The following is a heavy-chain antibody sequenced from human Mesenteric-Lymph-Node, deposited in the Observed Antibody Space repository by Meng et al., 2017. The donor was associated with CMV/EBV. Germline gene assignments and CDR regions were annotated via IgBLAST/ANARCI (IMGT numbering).Heavy chain of an antibody. Sequence: SGPTLVKPTQTLTLTCTVSGFSLSTSGVAVGWIRQPPGKALEWLALIYWNDDGRYRPSLRSRLTITKDTSKNQVVLTMTNMDPADTATYFCGRLSYYITGYYFFDYWGQGALVTVSS. CDR1: GFSLSTSGVA. D-gene: IGHD3-9*01. CDR3: GRLSYYITGYYFFDY. CDR2: IYWNDDG. V-gene: IGHV2-5*01. J-gene: IGHJ4*02.